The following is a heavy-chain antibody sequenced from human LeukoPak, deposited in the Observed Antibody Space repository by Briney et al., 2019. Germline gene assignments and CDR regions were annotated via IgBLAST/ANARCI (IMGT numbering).Heavy chain of an antibody. Sequence: ASVKVSCKASGYTFTTYDINWVRQATGQGLEWMGWMNPNSGNTGYAQKFQGRVTMTRNTSISTAFMELSGLRSADTAVYFCARRNTAMVAGLDYWGQGSLVTVSS. CDR3: ARRNTAMVAGLDY. CDR2: MNPNSGNT. CDR1: GYTFTTYD. D-gene: IGHD5-18*01. V-gene: IGHV1-8*01. J-gene: IGHJ4*02.